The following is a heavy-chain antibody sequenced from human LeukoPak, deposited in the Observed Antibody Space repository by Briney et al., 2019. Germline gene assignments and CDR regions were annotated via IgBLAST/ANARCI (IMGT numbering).Heavy chain of an antibody. D-gene: IGHD3-22*01. V-gene: IGHV1-2*02. Sequence: ASVKVSCKGSGYTFTGYYMHWVRQAPGQGLEWMGWINPNSGGTNYAQKFQGRVTMTRDTSISTAYMELSRLRSDDTAVYYCARDYYDSSGYPHLDYWGQGTLVTVSS. CDR2: INPNSGGT. J-gene: IGHJ4*02. CDR3: ARDYYDSSGYPHLDY. CDR1: GYTFTGYY.